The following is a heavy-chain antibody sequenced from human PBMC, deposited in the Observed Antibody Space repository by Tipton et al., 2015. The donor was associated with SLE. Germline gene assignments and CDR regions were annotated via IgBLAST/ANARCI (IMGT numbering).Heavy chain of an antibody. D-gene: IGHD5-18*01. V-gene: IGHV4-61*09. J-gene: IGHJ3*02. Sequence: TLSLTCTVSGDSINSGTYYWSWIRQPAGKGLEWIGNIYTSESTNNNPSLKSRVTISVDTSKNQFSLKLTSVTAADTAVYYCARGSGYGYGDDAFDIWGQGTMVTVSS. CDR3: ARGSGYGYGDDAFDI. CDR1: GDSINSGTYY. CDR2: IYTSEST.